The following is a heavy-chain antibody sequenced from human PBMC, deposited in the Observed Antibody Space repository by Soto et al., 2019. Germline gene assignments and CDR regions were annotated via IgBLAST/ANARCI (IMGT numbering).Heavy chain of an antibody. J-gene: IGHJ5*02. CDR2: ISAYNGNT. CDR1: GYTFTSYG. D-gene: IGHD2-8*01. Sequence: GASVKVSCKASGYTFTSYGISWVRQAPGQGLEWMGWISAYNGNTNYAQKLQGRVTMTTDTSTSTAYMELRSLRSDDTAVYYCARVPEAGSMEADWFDPWGQGTLVTVSS. CDR3: ARVPEAGSMEADWFDP. V-gene: IGHV1-18*01.